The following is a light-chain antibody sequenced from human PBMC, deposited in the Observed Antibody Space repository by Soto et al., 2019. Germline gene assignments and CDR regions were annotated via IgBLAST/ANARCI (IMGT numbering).Light chain of an antibody. CDR2: DNN. J-gene: IGLJ2*01. CDR3: GTWDSSLSAGVV. V-gene: IGLV1-51*01. Sequence: QSVLTQPPSVSAAPGQKVTISCSGSSFNIGNNYVSWYQQLPGTAPKLLIYDNNKRPSGIPDRFSGSKSGTSATLGITGLQTGDEADYYCGTWDSSLSAGVVFGGGTKVTVL. CDR1: SFNIGNNY.